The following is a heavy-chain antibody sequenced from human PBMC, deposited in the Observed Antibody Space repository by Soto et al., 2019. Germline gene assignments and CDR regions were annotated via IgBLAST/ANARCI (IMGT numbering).Heavy chain of an antibody. CDR3: ARDPYHVLMVNAPNLYGMDV. CDR1: GGTFSRYD. CDR2: ISTYNGNT. J-gene: IGHJ6*02. D-gene: IGHD2-8*01. V-gene: IGHV1-18*01. Sequence: ASVKVSCKASGGTFSRYDISWVRQAPGQGLEWMGRISTYNGNTNYPQSLQGRLTLTTDTSTTTAYMELRSLRSDDTAVYYCARDPYHVLMVNAPNLYGMDVWGQGTTVTVSS.